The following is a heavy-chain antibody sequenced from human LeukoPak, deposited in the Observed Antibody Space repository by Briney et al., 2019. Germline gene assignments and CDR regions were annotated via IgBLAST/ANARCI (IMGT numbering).Heavy chain of an antibody. V-gene: IGHV3-7*01. D-gene: IGHD3-9*01. CDR3: VRDWDHFDFDS. J-gene: IGHJ5*01. Sequence: GGSLRLSCAASGFTFSNYWMNWVRQAPGKGLEWVANIKQDGSEKYYVDSVKGRFTISRDNAKNTLYLQMKSLRAEDTAVYYCVRDWDHFDFDSWGQGTLVTVSS. CDR1: GFTFSNYW. CDR2: IKQDGSEK.